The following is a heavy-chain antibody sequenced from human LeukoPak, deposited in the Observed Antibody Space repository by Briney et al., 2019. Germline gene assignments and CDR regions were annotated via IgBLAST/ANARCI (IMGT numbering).Heavy chain of an antibody. Sequence: ASVKVSCKASGYTFTSYDINWVRQATGQGLEWMGWMNPNSGNTGYAQKFQGRVTMTRNTSISTAYMELSSLRSEDTAVYYCARGDIVVVVAARGLSCWFDPWGQGTLVTVSS. CDR2: MNPNSGNT. D-gene: IGHD2-15*01. J-gene: IGHJ5*02. V-gene: IGHV1-8*01. CDR1: GYTFTSYD. CDR3: ARGDIVVVVAARGLSCWFDP.